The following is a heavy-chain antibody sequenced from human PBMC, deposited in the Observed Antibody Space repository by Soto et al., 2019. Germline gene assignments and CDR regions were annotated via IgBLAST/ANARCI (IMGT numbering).Heavy chain of an antibody. CDR1: GYTSTSYG. CDR2: ISAYNGNT. J-gene: IGHJ6*02. D-gene: IGHD3-22*01. CDR3: VRATLSWGHYYFRGLDV. V-gene: IGHV1-18*04. Sequence: ASVKVSCMASGYTSTSYGISWVRQAPGQGLEWMGWISAYNGNTNYAQKLQGRVTMTTDTSTSTAYMELSSLRCDDTGVYFCVRATLSWGHYYFRGLDVLGQVTTVTVSS.